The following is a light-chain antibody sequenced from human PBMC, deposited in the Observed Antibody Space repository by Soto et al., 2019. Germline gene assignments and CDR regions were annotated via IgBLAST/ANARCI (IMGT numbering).Light chain of an antibody. V-gene: IGKV1-5*03. Sequence: DIQMTQSPSTLSESIGDRVTITCRASQSITRWLAWYQQKPQKPPKLRIYRASSLERGVPSRFSGSEPGTEFILSISTRLPNGSAISYCDHCYRYRYTFGQGTKVYI. CDR1: QSITRW. CDR3: DHCYRYRYT. CDR2: RAS. J-gene: IGKJ2*01.